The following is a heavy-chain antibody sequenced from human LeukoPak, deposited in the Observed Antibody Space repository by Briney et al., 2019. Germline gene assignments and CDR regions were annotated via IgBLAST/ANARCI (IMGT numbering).Heavy chain of an antibody. V-gene: IGHV1-2*02. CDR3: ARDLTGDVSTHFDY. D-gene: IGHD5/OR15-5a*01. CDR1: GYTFTGYH. CDR2: ISSSSGDT. Sequence: ASVKVSCKASGYTFTGYHIHWLRQAPGQGLEWLGWISSSSGDTHYAQKFQGRVTVTRDTSIDTAYMELSTLTSDDTAVYYCARDLTGDVSTHFDYWGQGTLVTVSS. J-gene: IGHJ4*02.